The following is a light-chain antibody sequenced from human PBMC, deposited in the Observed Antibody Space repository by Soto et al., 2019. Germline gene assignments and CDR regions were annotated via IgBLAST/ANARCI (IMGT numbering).Light chain of an antibody. CDR1: QSISSW. CDR2: DAS. V-gene: IGKV1-5*01. CDR3: QQYNNYWT. Sequence: DIQMTQSPSTLYASLGDRFTITCRASQSISSWLAWYQQKPGKAPKLLIYDASSLESGVPSRFSGSGSATEFTLTISSLQPDDFATYYCQQYNNYWTFGQGTKWIS. J-gene: IGKJ1*01.